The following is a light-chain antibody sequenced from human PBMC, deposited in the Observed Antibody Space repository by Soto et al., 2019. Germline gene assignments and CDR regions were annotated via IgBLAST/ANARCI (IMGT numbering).Light chain of an antibody. V-gene: IGKV3-15*01. CDR1: QSVSSN. Sequence: EIVMTQSPATLSVSPGERATLSCRASQSVSSNLAWYQQKPGQAPRLLIYGASTRATGIPARFSGSGSGTEFTITISSLQSEDFAVYYCQQYNNWPERTFGHGTKVEIK. CDR3: QQYNNWPERT. J-gene: IGKJ1*01. CDR2: GAS.